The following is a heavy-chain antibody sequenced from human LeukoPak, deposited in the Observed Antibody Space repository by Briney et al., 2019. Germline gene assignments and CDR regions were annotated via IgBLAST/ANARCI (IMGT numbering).Heavy chain of an antibody. CDR1: RYTFIDYC. V-gene: IGHV1-2*02. CDR2: INPNSGDT. J-gene: IGHJ5*02. Sequence: GASVKVSCKASRYTFIDYCIHWVRQAPGQGLEWLGWINPNSGDTKYAQKFQGRVTMTRDTSISTAYMELSRLRSDDTAVYYCARDPSGSYYGWFDPWGQGTLVTVSS. CDR3: ARDPSGSYYGWFDP. D-gene: IGHD1-26*01.